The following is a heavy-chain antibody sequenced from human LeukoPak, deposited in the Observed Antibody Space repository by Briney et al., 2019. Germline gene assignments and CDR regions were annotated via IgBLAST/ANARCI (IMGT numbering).Heavy chain of an antibody. V-gene: IGHV4-4*07. J-gene: IGHJ5*02. CDR2: INTSGNT. D-gene: IGHD4-11*01. CDR3: ARNISTVANGARYNWFDP. Sequence: PSETLSLTCTVSGDSISNYYWTWIRQSAGKGLQWIGRINTSGNTNYNPYLKSRVTMSLDTSKNQFSLNLSSVTAADTAVYYCARNISTVANGARYNWFDPWGQGTLVTVSS. CDR1: GDSISNYY.